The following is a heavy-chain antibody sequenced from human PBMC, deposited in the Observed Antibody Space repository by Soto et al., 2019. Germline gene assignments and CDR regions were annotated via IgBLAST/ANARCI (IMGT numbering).Heavy chain of an antibody. CDR2: IYYSGST. J-gene: IGHJ6*02. CDR1: GGSVSSGSYY. D-gene: IGHD2-21*01. Sequence: QVQLQESGPGLVKPSETLSLTCTVSGGSVSSGSYYWSWIRQPPGKGLEWIGYIYYSGSTNYNPSLMSRVTISVATSKNQFSLNLSAVTAADTAVYYWARDPQLANPDPAGYGMDVWGHGTTVTVSS. CDR3: ARDPQLANPDPAGYGMDV. V-gene: IGHV4-61*01.